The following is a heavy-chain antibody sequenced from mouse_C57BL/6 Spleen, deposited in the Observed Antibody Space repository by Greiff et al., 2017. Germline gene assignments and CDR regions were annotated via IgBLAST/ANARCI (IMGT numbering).Heavy chain of an antibody. CDR3: ALYDCDGSYFDC. CDR1: GYTFTSYW. V-gene: IGHV1-74*01. CDR2: IHPSDSDT. J-gene: IGHJ2*01. Sequence: VKLVESGTVLARPGASVKMSCKTSGYTFTSYWMHWVKQRPGQGLEWIGRIHPSDSDTNYNQKFKGKATLTVDKSSSTAYMQLSSLTSEDSAVYYCALYDCDGSYFDCWGQGTTLTVSS. D-gene: IGHD2-4*01.